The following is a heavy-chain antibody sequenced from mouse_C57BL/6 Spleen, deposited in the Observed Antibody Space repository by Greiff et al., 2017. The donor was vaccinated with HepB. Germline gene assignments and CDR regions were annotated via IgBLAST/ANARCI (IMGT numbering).Heavy chain of an antibody. CDR3: ARVEAVPWFAY. CDR1: GYNFTRYW. Sequence: GQLQQPGTELVKPGGSVKLSCKGSGYNFTRYWVHWVKQRPGQGLEWIGNINPSNGGTNYNEKFKSKATLTVDKSSSTAYMQLSSLTSEDSAVYYCARVEAVPWFAYWGQGTLVTVSA. J-gene: IGHJ3*01. CDR2: INPSNGGT. V-gene: IGHV1-53*01. D-gene: IGHD3-3*01.